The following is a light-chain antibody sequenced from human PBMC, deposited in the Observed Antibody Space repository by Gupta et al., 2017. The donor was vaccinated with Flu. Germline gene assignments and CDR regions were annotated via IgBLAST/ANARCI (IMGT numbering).Light chain of an antibody. V-gene: IGKV1-33*01. J-gene: IGKJ4*01. CDR1: EDITTY. Sequence: DIQMTQSPSSLSASVGDRVTITCQASEDITTYLNWYQQRPGKAPKLLIYDAFNLKTGVPSRFSGSGSGTDFIFTISNLQSEDIATYYCQQDDQLPVTFGGGTKVEIK. CDR3: QQDDQLPVT. CDR2: DAF.